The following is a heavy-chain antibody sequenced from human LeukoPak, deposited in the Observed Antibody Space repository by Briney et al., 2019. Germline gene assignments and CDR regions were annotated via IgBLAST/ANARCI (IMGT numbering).Heavy chain of an antibody. V-gene: IGHV3-7*01. CDR2: IKEDGSET. D-gene: IGHD3-10*01. J-gene: IGHJ4*02. CDR1: GFTFKKYW. Sequence: GESLRLSCAASGFTFKKYWMNWVRQVPGKGLECLANIKEDGSETYYADSVKGRFTISRDNSKNTLYLQMNSLRAEDTAVYYCAKPQGDLWVFDYWGQGTLVTVSS. CDR3: AKPQGDLWVFDY.